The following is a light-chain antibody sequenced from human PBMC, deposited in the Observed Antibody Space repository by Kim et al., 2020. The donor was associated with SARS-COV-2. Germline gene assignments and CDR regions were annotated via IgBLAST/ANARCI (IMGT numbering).Light chain of an antibody. CDR1: SSDVGGYNY. V-gene: IGLV2-14*03. CDR2: DVS. J-gene: IGLJ2*01. Sequence: QSALTQPASVSGSPGQSITISCTGTSSDVGGYNYVSWYQQHPGKAPTLMIFDVSYRPSGISNRFSGSKSGNTASLTISGLQADDEADYYCSSYTTSGTLIFGGGTQLTVL. CDR3: SSYTTSGTLI.